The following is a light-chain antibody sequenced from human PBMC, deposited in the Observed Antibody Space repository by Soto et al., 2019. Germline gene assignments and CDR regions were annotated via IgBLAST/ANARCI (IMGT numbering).Light chain of an antibody. V-gene: IGLV2-23*02. J-gene: IGLJ2*01. CDR1: SSDIGTYHL. CDR3: CSYAGPSTFVL. Sequence: QSALTQPASVSGSPGQSITISCTGTSSDIGTYHLVSWYQQHPGNAPKLIIHEVTKRPSGVSNRFSGSKSGYTASLTISGLQAEDEADYYCCSYAGPSTFVLFGGGTQLTVL. CDR2: EVT.